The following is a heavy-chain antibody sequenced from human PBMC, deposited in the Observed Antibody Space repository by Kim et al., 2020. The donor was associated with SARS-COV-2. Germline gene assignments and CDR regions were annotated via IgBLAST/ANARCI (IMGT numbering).Heavy chain of an antibody. V-gene: IGHV3-74*01. D-gene: IGHD2-2*01. CDR3: ARDGGIVVVPATAYNWFDP. J-gene: IGHJ5*02. Sequence: RFTISRDNAKNTLYLQMNSLRAEDTAVYYCARDGGIVVVPATAYNWFDPWGQGTLVTVSS.